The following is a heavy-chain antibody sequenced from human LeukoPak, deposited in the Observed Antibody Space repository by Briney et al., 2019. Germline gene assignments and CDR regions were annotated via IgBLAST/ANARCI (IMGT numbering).Heavy chain of an antibody. V-gene: IGHV4-59*08. D-gene: IGHD6-19*01. CDR2: IYYSGST. CDR1: GFIFSSYV. CDR3: ARHTPTPMKPRGLYFNMDV. Sequence: GSLRLSCAASGFIFSSYVLNWVRQAPGKGLEWIGYIYYSGSTNYNPSLKSRVTISVDTSKNQFSLKVSSVTAADTAVYYCARHTPTPMKPRGLYFNMDVWGQGTTVTVSS. J-gene: IGHJ6*02.